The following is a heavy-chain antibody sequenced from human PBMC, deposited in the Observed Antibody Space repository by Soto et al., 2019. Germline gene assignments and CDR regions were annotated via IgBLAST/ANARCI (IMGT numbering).Heavy chain of an antibody. Sequence: ASVKVSCKASGGTFSSYAISWVRQAPGQGLEWMGGIIPIFGTANYAQKFQGRVTITADESTSTAYMELSSLRSEDTAVYYCARDESGSSPPQNYYYYYGMDVWGQGTTVTVSS. J-gene: IGHJ6*02. CDR2: IIPIFGTA. D-gene: IGHD6-13*01. V-gene: IGHV1-69*13. CDR1: GGTFSSYA. CDR3: ARDESGSSPPQNYYYYYGMDV.